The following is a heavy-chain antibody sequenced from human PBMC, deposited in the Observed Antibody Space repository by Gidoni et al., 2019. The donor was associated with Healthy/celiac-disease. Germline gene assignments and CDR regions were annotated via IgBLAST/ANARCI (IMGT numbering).Heavy chain of an antibody. Sequence: EVQLLESGGGLVQPGGSLRLSCAASGFTFSSYAMSCVRQAPGKGLEWVSAISGSGGSTSYADSVKGRCTISRDNSKNTLYLQMNSLRAEDTAVYYCAKVRRGSYWYFDLWGRGTLVTVSS. CDR1: GFTFSSYA. D-gene: IGHD1-26*01. CDR2: ISGSGGST. J-gene: IGHJ2*01. V-gene: IGHV3-23*01. CDR3: AKVRRGSYWYFDL.